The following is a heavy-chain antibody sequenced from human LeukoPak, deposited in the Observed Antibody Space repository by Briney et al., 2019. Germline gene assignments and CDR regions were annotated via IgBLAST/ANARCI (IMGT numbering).Heavy chain of an antibody. D-gene: IGHD5-24*01. V-gene: IGHV3-73*01. CDR3: TRPDGDGYNRYYYYYMDV. CDR1: GFTFSGSA. J-gene: IGHJ6*03. Sequence: HPGGSLRLSCAASGFTFSGSAMHWVRQASGKGLEWVGRISSKANSYATAYAASVKGRFTISRDDSKNTAYLQMNSLKTEDTAVYYCTRPDGDGYNRYYYYYMDVWGKGTTVTVSS. CDR2: ISSKANSYAT.